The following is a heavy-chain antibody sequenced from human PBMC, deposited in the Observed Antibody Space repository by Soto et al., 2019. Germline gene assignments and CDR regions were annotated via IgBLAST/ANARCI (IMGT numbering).Heavy chain of an antibody. D-gene: IGHD3-9*01. V-gene: IGHV1-18*01. Sequence: ASVKVSCKASGYTFTSYGISWVRQAPGQGLEWMGWISAYNGNTNYAQKLQGRVTMTTDTSTSTAYMELSRLRSDDTAVYYCARGPVLRYFDWSGGLHFDYWGQGTLVTVSS. CDR2: ISAYNGNT. CDR1: GYTFTSYG. CDR3: ARGPVLRYFDWSGGLHFDY. J-gene: IGHJ4*02.